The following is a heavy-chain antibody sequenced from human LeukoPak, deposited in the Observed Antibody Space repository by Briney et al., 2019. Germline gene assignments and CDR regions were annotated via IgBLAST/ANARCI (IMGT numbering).Heavy chain of an antibody. CDR2: ISAYNGNT. Sequence: ASVKVSCKASGYTFTSYGISWVRQAPGQGREGMGWISAYNGNTNYAQKLQGRVAMTTDTSTSTAYMELRSLRSDDTAVYYCARGAAAQLNWFDPWGQGTLVTVSS. V-gene: IGHV1-18*01. CDR3: ARGAAAQLNWFDP. CDR1: GYTFTSYG. D-gene: IGHD6-13*01. J-gene: IGHJ5*02.